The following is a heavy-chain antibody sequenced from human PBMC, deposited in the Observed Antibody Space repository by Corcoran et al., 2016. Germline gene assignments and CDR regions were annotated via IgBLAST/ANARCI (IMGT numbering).Heavy chain of an antibody. CDR2: ISYDGSNK. CDR1: GFTFSSYG. D-gene: IGHD1-26*01. J-gene: IGHJ4*02. Sequence: QVQLVEPGGGVVQPGRSLRLSCAASGFTFSSYGMHWVRQAPGKGLEWVAVISYDGSNKDYADSVKGRFTISRDNSKNTLYLQMNSLRAEDTAVYYCAKVSVGAIDYWGQGTLVTVSS. CDR3: AKVSVGAIDY. V-gene: IGHV3-30*18.